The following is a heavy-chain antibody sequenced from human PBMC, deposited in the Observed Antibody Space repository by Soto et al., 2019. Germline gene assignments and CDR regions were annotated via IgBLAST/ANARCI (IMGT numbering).Heavy chain of an antibody. CDR1: GFTFSGSA. CDR3: TRSYYDSSGYYLGSDY. D-gene: IGHD3-22*01. CDR2: IRSKANSYAT. Sequence: PGGSLRLSCAASGFTFSGSAMHWVRQASGKGLEWVGRIRSKANSYATAYAASVKGRFTISRDDSKNTAYLQMNSLKTEDTAVYYCTRSYYDSSGYYLGSDYWGQGTLVTVSS. J-gene: IGHJ4*02. V-gene: IGHV3-73*01.